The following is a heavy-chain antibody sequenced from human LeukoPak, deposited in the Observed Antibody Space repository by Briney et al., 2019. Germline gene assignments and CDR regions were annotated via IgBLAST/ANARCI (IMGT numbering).Heavy chain of an antibody. Sequence: GGCLRLSCAASGFTFSSYSMNWVRQAPGRGLEWVSSISSSSSYIYYADSVKGRFTISRDNAKHSLYLQMNSLRTDDTALYYCAKDNYDILTATLWGYFDLWGRGTLVTVSS. J-gene: IGHJ2*01. D-gene: IGHD3-9*01. CDR2: ISSSSSYI. CDR1: GFTFSSYS. V-gene: IGHV3-21*04. CDR3: AKDNYDILTATLWGYFDL.